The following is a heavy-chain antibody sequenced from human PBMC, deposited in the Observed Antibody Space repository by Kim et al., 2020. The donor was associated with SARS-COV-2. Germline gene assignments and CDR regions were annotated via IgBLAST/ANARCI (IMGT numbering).Heavy chain of an antibody. CDR3: ARDLGGYGAFDV. Sequence: GGSLRLSCAASGFTFSSPAMHWVRQAPGKGLEWVAIISSDGTNKYYADSVKGRFTISRDNSKNTLYLQMNSLRTEDTAVYYCARDLGGYGAFDVWGQGTMVTVSS. CDR2: ISSDGTNK. CDR1: GFTFSSPA. J-gene: IGHJ3*01. D-gene: IGHD3-10*01. V-gene: IGHV3-30-3*01.